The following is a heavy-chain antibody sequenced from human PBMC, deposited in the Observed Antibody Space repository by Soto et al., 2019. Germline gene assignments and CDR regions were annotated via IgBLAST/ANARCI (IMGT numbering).Heavy chain of an antibody. Sequence: QVQLVQSGAEVKRPGSSVKVSCKASGDTFSFYSINWVRQAPGLGLEWMGRVNPILSMSNYAQRFQGRVTMTAEKSTSTAYMVLSGLRSEDTAMYYCATSYGSGYRAFDYWGQGALVTVSS. V-gene: IGHV1-69*04. CDR2: VNPILSMS. CDR1: GDTFSFYS. CDR3: ATSYGSGYRAFDY. J-gene: IGHJ4*02. D-gene: IGHD3-10*01.